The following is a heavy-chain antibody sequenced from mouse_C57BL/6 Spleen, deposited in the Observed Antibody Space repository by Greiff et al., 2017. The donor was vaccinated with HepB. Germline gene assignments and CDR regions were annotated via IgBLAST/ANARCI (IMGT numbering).Heavy chain of an antibody. V-gene: IGHV1-81*01. Sequence: VQLQESGAELARPGASVKLSCKASGYTFTSYGISWVKQRTGQGLEWIGEIYPRSGNTYYNEKFKGKATLTADKSSSTAYMELRSLTSEDSAVYFCAGFTTVVEGFAYWGQGTLVTVSA. CDR2: IYPRSGNT. CDR3: AGFTTVVEGFAY. J-gene: IGHJ3*01. CDR1: GYTFTSYG. D-gene: IGHD1-1*01.